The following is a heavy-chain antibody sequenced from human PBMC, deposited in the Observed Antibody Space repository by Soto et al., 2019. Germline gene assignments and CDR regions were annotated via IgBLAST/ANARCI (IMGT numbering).Heavy chain of an antibody. Sequence: NPSETLSLTCTVSGGSISSGGYYWSWIRQHPGKGLEWIGYIYYSGSTYYNPSLKSRVTISVDTSKNQFSLKLSSVTAADTAVYYCARDSMVRGVPYGMDVWGQGTPVTVSS. CDR2: IYYSGST. CDR3: ARDSMVRGVPYGMDV. V-gene: IGHV4-31*03. CDR1: GGSISSGGYY. J-gene: IGHJ6*02. D-gene: IGHD3-10*01.